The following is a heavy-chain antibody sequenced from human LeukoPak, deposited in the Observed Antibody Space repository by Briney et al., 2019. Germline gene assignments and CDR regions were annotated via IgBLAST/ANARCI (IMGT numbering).Heavy chain of an antibody. CDR2: INPNSGGT. Sequence: ASVKVSCKASGGTFSSYAISWVRQAPGHGLEWMGWINPNSGGTNYAQKFQGRVTMTRDTSISTAYMELSRLRSDDTAVYYCARGVVVPFDYWDQGTLVTVLS. CDR1: GGTFSSYA. J-gene: IGHJ4*02. D-gene: IGHD2-2*01. CDR3: ARGVVVPFDY. V-gene: IGHV1-2*02.